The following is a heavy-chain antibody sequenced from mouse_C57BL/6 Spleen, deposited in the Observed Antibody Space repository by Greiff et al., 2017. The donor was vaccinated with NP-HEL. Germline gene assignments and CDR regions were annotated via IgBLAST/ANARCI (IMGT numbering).Heavy chain of an antibody. Sequence: DVQLVESEGGLVQPGSSMKLSCTASGFTFSDYYMAWVRQVPEKGLEWVANINYDGSSTYYLDSLKSRFIISRDNAKNILDLQMSSLKSEDTATYYCARGGGFYAMDYRGQGTSVTVSS. J-gene: IGHJ4*01. CDR2: INYDGSST. V-gene: IGHV5-16*01. CDR1: GFTFSDYY. CDR3: ARGGGFYAMDY.